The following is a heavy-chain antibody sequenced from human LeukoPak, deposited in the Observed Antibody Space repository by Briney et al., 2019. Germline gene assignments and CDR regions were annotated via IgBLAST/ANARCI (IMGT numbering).Heavy chain of an antibody. V-gene: IGHV3-9*01. CDR1: GFTFADYA. Sequence: SLRLSCAASGFTFADYAMHWVRQAPGKGLKWVSGISWNSGSIGYADSVKGRLTISRDNAKNSLYLQMNSLTAEDTALYYCVKGVSPVGRYYMDVWGKGTTVTVSS. J-gene: IGHJ6*03. CDR3: VKGVSPVGRYYMDV. D-gene: IGHD6-13*01. CDR2: ISWNSGSI.